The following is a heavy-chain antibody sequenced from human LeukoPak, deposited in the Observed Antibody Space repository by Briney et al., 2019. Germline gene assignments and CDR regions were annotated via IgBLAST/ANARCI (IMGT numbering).Heavy chain of an antibody. CDR2: IWYDGSNK. V-gene: IGHV3-33*01. J-gene: IGHJ4*02. CDR3: ARDQEEPKYYFDY. Sequence: GGSLRLSCATSGVTFSRYGMHWVRHAPGKGKEWVAVIWYDGSNKYYADSVKGRFTISRDNSKNTLYLQMNSLRAEDTAVYYCARDQEEPKYYFDYWGQGTLVTVSS. CDR1: GVTFSRYG.